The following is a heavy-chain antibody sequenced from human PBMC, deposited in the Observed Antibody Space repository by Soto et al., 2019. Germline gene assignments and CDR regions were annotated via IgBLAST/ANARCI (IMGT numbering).Heavy chain of an antibody. V-gene: IGHV3-30-3*01. D-gene: IGHD3-22*01. CDR3: ARVLFVYDSGGRLDY. Sequence: GGSLRLSCAASGFTFSSYAMHWVRQAPGKGLEWVAVISYDGSNKYYADSVKGRFTISRDNSKNTLYLQMNSLRAEDTAVYYCARVLFVYDSGGRLDYWGQGTLVTVSS. J-gene: IGHJ4*02. CDR1: GFTFSSYA. CDR2: ISYDGSNK.